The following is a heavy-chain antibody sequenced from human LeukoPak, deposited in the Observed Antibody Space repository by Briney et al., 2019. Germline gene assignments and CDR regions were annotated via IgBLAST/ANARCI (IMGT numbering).Heavy chain of an antibody. D-gene: IGHD3-22*01. V-gene: IGHV4-59*08. Sequence: PSETLSLTCTVSGGSISSYYWSWIRQPPGKGLEWIGYIYYSGSTNYNPSLKSRVTISVDTSKNQFSLKLSSVTAADTAVYHCARNYYDSSGYYGDAFDIWGQGTMVTVSS. CDR1: GGSISSYY. CDR3: ARNYYDSSGYYGDAFDI. CDR2: IYYSGST. J-gene: IGHJ3*02.